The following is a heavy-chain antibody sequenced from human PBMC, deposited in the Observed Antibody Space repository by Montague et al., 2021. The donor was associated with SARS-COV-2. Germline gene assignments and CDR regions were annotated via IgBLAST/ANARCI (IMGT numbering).Heavy chain of an antibody. J-gene: IGHJ4*02. CDR3: ARRGDSGYDYHRLVDY. CDR1: GGSITSSSYY. D-gene: IGHD5-12*01. Sequence: SETLSLTCTVSGGSITSSSYYWVWIRQPPGKGLEWIGGIYYSGSTYYNPSLKSRVTISVDTSKNQFSLKLSSVTAADTAVYYCARRGDSGYDYHRLVDYWGQGTLVTVSS. CDR2: IYYSGST. V-gene: IGHV4-39*01.